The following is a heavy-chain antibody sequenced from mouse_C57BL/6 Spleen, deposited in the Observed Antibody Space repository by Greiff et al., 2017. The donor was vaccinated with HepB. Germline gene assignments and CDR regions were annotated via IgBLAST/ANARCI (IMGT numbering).Heavy chain of an antibody. J-gene: IGHJ1*03. CDR3: AREGRGWYFDV. CDR2: IDPEDGET. CDR1: GFNIKDYY. V-gene: IGHV14-2*01. Sequence: VHVKQSGAELVKPGASVKLSCTASGFNIKDYYMHWVKQRTEQGLEWIGRIDPEDGETKYAPTFQGKATITADTSSNTAYLQLSSLTSEDTAVYYCAREGRGWYFDVWGTGTTVTVSS.